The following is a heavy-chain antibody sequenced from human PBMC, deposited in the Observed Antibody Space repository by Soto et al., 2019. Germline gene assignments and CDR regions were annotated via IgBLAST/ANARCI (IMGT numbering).Heavy chain of an antibody. CDR1: GFTFSDYY. CDR3: ARGKDSSGWYYFDY. D-gene: IGHD6-19*01. Sequence: GGSLRLSCAASGFTFSDYYMSWIRQAPGKGLEWVSYISSSSSYTNYADSVKGRFTISRDNAKNPLYLQMNSLRAEDTAVYYCARGKDSSGWYYFDYWGQGTLVTVSS. J-gene: IGHJ4*02. V-gene: IGHV3-11*06. CDR2: ISSSSSYT.